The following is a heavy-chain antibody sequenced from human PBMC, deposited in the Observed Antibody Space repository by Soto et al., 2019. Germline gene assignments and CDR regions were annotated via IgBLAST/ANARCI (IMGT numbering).Heavy chain of an antibody. CDR2: IYYSGST. CDR1: GGSISSGDYY. V-gene: IGHV4-30-4*01. CDR3: ARVGVDYVWGSYRGPEGYFDY. D-gene: IGHD3-16*02. J-gene: IGHJ4*02. Sequence: QVQLQESGPGLVKPSQTLSLTCTVSGGSISSGDYYWSWIRQPPGKGLEWIGYIYYSGSTYYNPSLKSRVTISVDTSKNQFSLKLSSVTAADTAVYYCARVGVDYVWGSYRGPEGYFDYWGQGTLVTVSS.